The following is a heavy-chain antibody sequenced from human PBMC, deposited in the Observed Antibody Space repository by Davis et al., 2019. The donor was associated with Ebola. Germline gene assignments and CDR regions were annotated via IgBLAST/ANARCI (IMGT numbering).Heavy chain of an antibody. CDR1: GFSFSSYA. V-gene: IGHV3-21*01. Sequence: GGSLRLSCAASGFSFSSYAMTWVRQAPGKGLEWVSSISSSSSYIYYADSVKGRFTISRDNAKNSLYLQMNSLRAEDTAVYYCARDHIRFLEWLLYEGGFDYWGQGTLVTVSS. J-gene: IGHJ4*02. D-gene: IGHD3-3*01. CDR2: ISSSSSYI. CDR3: ARDHIRFLEWLLYEGGFDY.